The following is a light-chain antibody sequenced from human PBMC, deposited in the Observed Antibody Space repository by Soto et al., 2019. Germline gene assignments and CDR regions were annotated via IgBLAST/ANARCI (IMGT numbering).Light chain of an antibody. CDR3: QHGCIAPTT. CDR2: DAS. Sequence: DIQMTQSPSSLSASVGDRVTITCRASQSIRTYINWYQQKPGKAPKFLIYDASILQSGVPSRISGSGSGTEFPLTISGLQPEGFAADYCQHGCIAPTTFSQRTKVLMK. V-gene: IGKV1-39*01. J-gene: IGKJ1*01. CDR1: QSIRTY.